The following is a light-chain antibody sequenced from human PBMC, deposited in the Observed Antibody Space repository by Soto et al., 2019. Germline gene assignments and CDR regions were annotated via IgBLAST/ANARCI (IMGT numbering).Light chain of an antibody. J-gene: IGKJ1*01. CDR1: QSIVYSDGKAY. CDR3: MQGTYWPPT. V-gene: IGKV2-30*01. Sequence: DVVMTQSPLSLPVTLGQPASISCRSSQSIVYSDGKAYLSWFQQRPGQSPRRLIYKASNRDSGVXDIXSGSGSGTDFTLQIDRVEAEDVGIYYCMQGTYWPPTFGRGTRVEIK. CDR2: KAS.